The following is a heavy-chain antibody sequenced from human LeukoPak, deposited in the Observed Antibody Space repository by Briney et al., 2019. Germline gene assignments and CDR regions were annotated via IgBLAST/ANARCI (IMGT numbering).Heavy chain of an antibody. CDR3: ARGWDNHYDILTGYTYFDY. Sequence: GGSLRLSCVASGFIFSSHGMHWVRQAPGKGLEWVAVISYDRSNKYYADSVKGRFTISRDNSKNTLYLQMNSLRAEDTAVYYCARGWDNHYDILTGYTYFDYWGQGTLVTVSS. D-gene: IGHD3-9*01. CDR1: GFIFSSHG. J-gene: IGHJ4*02. V-gene: IGHV3-30*03. CDR2: ISYDRSNK.